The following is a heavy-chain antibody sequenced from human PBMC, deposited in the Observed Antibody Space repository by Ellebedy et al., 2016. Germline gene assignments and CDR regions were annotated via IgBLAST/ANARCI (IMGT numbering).Heavy chain of an antibody. J-gene: IGHJ4*02. D-gene: IGHD6-13*01. CDR2: ISYDGSDK. CDR1: GFTFSTYG. V-gene: IGHV3-30*18. CDR3: ANSFSSSSSWYPFDY. Sequence: GESLKISXAASGFTFSTYGMHWVRQAPGKGLEWVAVISYDGSDKYYADSVKGRFTISRDNSKNTLYLQMNSLRAEDTAVYYCANSFSSSSSWYPFDYWGQGTLVTVSS.